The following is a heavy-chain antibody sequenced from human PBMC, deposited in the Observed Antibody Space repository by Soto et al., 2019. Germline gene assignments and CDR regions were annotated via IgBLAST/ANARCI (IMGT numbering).Heavy chain of an antibody. Sequence: QVQLVQSGGGVVQPGGSLRLSCEASGFTFSSYGMHWVRQAPGKGLEWVAVIWYDGSKIYYADSVKGRFTISRDNSKSTLYLQMNSLRAEDTAVYYCARPMEQHQLGFGMDVWVQGSPVTVSS. D-gene: IGHD6-13*01. CDR2: IWYDGSKI. V-gene: IGHV3-33*01. CDR1: GFTFSSYG. CDR3: ARPMEQHQLGFGMDV. J-gene: IGHJ6*01.